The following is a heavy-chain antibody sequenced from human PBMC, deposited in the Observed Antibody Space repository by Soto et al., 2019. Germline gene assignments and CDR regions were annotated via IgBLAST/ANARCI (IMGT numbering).Heavy chain of an antibody. Sequence: QVHLVESGGGVVQPGRSLRLSCAASGLSFGDDAMHWVRQAPGKGLEWVGVITYDGSSKYYADSVRGRFTISRDNSKSTLYLQMDSLITKDTAVYCCARDVGTQMDFWSTSGMDVWGQGTTVTVSS. V-gene: IGHV3-30-3*01. CDR1: GLSFGDDA. D-gene: IGHD3-3*01. CDR3: ARDVGTQMDFWSTSGMDV. J-gene: IGHJ6*02. CDR2: ITYDGSSK.